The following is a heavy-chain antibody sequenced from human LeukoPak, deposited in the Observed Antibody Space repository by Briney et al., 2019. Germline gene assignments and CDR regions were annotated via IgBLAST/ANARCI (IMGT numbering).Heavy chain of an antibody. CDR3: ATGYYGSGSNLNFDY. CDR1: GYTLTELS. CDR2: FDPEDGET. V-gene: IGHV1-24*01. D-gene: IGHD3-10*01. Sequence: GASVKVSCKVSGYTLTELSMHWVRQAPGKGLEWMGGFDPEDGETIYAQKFQGRVTMTEDTSTDTAYMELSSLRSEDTAVYYCATGYYGSGSNLNFDYWGQGTLVTVFS. J-gene: IGHJ4*02.